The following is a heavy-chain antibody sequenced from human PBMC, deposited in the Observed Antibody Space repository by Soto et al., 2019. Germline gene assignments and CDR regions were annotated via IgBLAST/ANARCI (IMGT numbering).Heavy chain of an antibody. CDR2: TSSGGGLT. Sequence: EVKLLESGGGLVQPGGSLRLSCAGSGFTFSSYDMFWVRQAPGKGLEWVPATSSGGGLTFHADSVKGRFAISRDNSKSTVSLQMNSLIAEDTAVYFCAKRQPCSGGSCYPLDYWGQRTLVTVSS. V-gene: IGHV3-23*01. CDR3: AKRQPCSGGSCYPLDY. CDR1: GFTFSSYD. J-gene: IGHJ4*02. D-gene: IGHD2-15*01.